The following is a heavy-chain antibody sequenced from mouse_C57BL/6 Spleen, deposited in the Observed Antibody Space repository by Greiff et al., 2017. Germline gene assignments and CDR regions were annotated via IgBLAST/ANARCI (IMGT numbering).Heavy chain of an antibody. CDR3: ARGGVYDGYDEDYYAMDY. D-gene: IGHD2-3*01. CDR2: IYPGGGYT. Sequence: QVQLQQSGAELVRPGTSVKMSCKASGYTFTNYWIGWAKQRPGHGLEWIGDIYPGGGYTNYNEKFKGKATLTADKSSSTAYMQFSSLTSEDSAIYYCARGGVYDGYDEDYYAMDYWGQGTSVTVSS. V-gene: IGHV1-63*01. J-gene: IGHJ4*01. CDR1: GYTFTNYW.